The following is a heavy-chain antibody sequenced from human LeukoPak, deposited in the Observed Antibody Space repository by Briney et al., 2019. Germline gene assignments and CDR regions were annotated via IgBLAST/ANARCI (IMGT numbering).Heavy chain of an antibody. CDR2: IYYSGST. V-gene: IGHV4-59*01. D-gene: IGHD3-9*01. Sequence: SETLSLTCTVSGGSISSYYWSWIRQPPGKGLEWIGYIYYSGSTNYNPSLKIRVTISVDTSKNQFSLKLSSVTAADTAVYYCARVAFTVSPLRYFDWLFPPPPYYYYGMDVWGQGTTVTVSS. CDR1: GGSISSYY. CDR3: ARVAFTVSPLRYFDWLFPPPPYYYYGMDV. J-gene: IGHJ6*02.